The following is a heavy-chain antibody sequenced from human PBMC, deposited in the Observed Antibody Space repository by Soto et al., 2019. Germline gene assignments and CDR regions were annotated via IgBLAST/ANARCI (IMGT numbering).Heavy chain of an antibody. CDR3: ARTAAAGKYYYGVDV. CDR1: GYSFTSYW. V-gene: IGHV5-51*01. D-gene: IGHD6-13*01. Sequence: PGESLKISCKGSGYSFTSYWIGWVRQMPGKGPERMGIIYPGDSHTRYSPSFQGQVTISADKSISTAYLQWNSLKASVTALYDCARTAAAGKYYYGVDVWGQGTTVTAP. J-gene: IGHJ6*02. CDR2: IYPGDSHT.